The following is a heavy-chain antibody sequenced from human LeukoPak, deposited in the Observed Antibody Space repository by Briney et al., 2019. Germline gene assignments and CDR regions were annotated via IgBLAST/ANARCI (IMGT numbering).Heavy chain of an antibody. CDR2: IYYSGST. D-gene: IGHD6-13*01. CDR1: GGSISSSSYY. CDR3: ARISSGNWYNERGAFDV. V-gene: IGHV4-39*01. Sequence: PSETLSLTCTVSGGSISSSSYYWGWIRQPPGKGLEWIGSIYYSGSTYYNPSLKSRVTISVDTSKNQFSLKLSSVTAADTAVYYCARISSGNWYNERGAFDVWGQGTMVTVSS. J-gene: IGHJ3*01.